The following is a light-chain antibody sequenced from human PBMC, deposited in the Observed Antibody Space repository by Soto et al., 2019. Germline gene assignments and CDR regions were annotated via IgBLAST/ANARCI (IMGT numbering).Light chain of an antibody. CDR2: GAS. J-gene: IGKJ1*01. CDR1: QSVSSSY. CDR3: LQYGSSPRT. Sequence: EIVLTQSPGTLSLSPGERATLSCVASQSVSSSYLAWYQQKPGQAPRLLIYGASSRATGIPDRFSGSGSGTDFTLTISRLEPEDFAVYYCLQYGSSPRTFGQGTKVDIK. V-gene: IGKV3-20*01.